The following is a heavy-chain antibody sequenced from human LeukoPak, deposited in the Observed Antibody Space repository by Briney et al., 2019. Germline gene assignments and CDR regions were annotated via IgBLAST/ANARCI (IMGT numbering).Heavy chain of an antibody. CDR3: ARWLELMRNFDW. J-gene: IGHJ4*02. D-gene: IGHD5-24*01. CDR1: GFRFGDYW. V-gene: IGHV3-7*01. Sequence: GGSLRLSCAASGFRFGDYWMTWARHVPGKGLEWVANIKQDGSEKDYVDALKGRFTISRDNAKNSLYLQMNSLRAEDTAVYYCARWLELMRNFDWWGQGTLVTVSS. CDR2: IKQDGSEK.